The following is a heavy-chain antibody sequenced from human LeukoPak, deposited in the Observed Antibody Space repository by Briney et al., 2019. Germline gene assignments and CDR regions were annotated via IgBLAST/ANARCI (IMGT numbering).Heavy chain of an antibody. J-gene: IGHJ4*02. CDR3: ARDLSGTYQIDY. CDR1: GYTFTDYY. D-gene: IGHD3-10*01. V-gene: IGHV1-2*02. CDR2: MNPNSGGT. Sequence: ASVKVSCKASGYTFTDYYMHWVRQAPGQGLEWKGWMNPNSGGTNYPQKFQGRVTMTRDTSINTAYMELSRLRSDDTAVYYCARDLSGTYQIDYWGQGTLVTVSS.